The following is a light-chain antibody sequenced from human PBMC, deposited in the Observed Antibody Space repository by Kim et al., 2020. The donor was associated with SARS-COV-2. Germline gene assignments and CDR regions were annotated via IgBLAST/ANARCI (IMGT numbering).Light chain of an antibody. V-gene: IGLV3-19*01. J-gene: IGLJ2*01. CDR1: SLRSYY. Sequence: SSELTQDPAVSVALGQTVRITCQGDSLRSYYATWYQQKPGQAPILVIYGKNNRPSGIPDRFSGSSSGNTASLTITGTQAGDEADYYCNSRDSNDNVVFGGGPPRTV. CDR2: GKN. CDR3: NSRDSNDNVV.